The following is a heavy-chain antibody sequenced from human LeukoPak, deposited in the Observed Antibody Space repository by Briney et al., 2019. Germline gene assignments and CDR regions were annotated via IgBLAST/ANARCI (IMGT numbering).Heavy chain of an antibody. CDR3: ARAPGTMIVVDY. D-gene: IGHD3-22*01. J-gene: IGHJ4*02. Sequence: GGSLRLSCAASGLTFSSYAMHWVRQAPGKGLKWVAVTSFDGSDNYYADSVKGRFTISRDNSKNTLYLQMNSLRPDDTAVYYCARAPGTMIVVDYWGQGTLVTVSS. CDR1: GLTFSSYA. V-gene: IGHV3-30*04. CDR2: TSFDGSDN.